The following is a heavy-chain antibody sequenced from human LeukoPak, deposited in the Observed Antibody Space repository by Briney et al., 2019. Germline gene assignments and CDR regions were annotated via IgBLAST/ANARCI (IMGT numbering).Heavy chain of an antibody. J-gene: IGHJ4*02. CDR1: GYTFTGYY. CDR2: INPNSGGT. D-gene: IGHD3-10*01. Sequence: ASVKVSCKASGYTFTGYYMHWVRQAPGQGLEWMGWINPNSGGTNYAQKFQGRVTMTRDTSIRTAYMELSRLRSDDTAVYYCARGGPLVRGVVLARKNFDYWGQGTLVTFSS. V-gene: IGHV1-2*02. CDR3: ARGGPLVRGVVLARKNFDY.